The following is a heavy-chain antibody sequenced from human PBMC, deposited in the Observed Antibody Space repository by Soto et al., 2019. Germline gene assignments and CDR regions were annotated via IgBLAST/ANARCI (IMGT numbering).Heavy chain of an antibody. V-gene: IGHV1-46*01. CDR3: ARERLPPRNWFDA. CDR1: GYTFTSYY. D-gene: IGHD2-15*01. Sequence: ASVKVSCKASGYTFTSYYIHWVRQAPGQGLEWMGIINPSASSTSYAQKFQGRVTMTRDTSTSTVYMELSSLRSEDTAVYYCARERLPPRNWFDAWGQGTLVTVSS. CDR2: INPSASST. J-gene: IGHJ5*02.